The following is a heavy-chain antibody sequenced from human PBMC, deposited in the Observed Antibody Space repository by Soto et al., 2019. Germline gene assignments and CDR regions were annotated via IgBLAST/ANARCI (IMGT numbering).Heavy chain of an antibody. J-gene: IGHJ6*02. D-gene: IGHD3-3*01. CDR2: ISGTGSYT. CDR1: GFTFSDYY. Sequence: GGSLRLSCAVSGFTFSDYYMSWIRQAPGKGLEWLSYISGTGSYTNYADSVKGRFTISRDNAKNSLYLQMNSLRAEDTAMYYCARAPTGRYDFWSCSNYHHYGMDVWGQGTTVTVSS. V-gene: IGHV3-11*06. CDR3: ARAPTGRYDFWSCSNYHHYGMDV.